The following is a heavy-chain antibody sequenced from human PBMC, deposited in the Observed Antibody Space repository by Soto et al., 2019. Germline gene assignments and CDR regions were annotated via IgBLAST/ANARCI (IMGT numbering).Heavy chain of an antibody. J-gene: IGHJ5*02. CDR1: GGSISSYY. Sequence: SLTCTVSGGSISSYYWSWIRQPPGKGLEWIGYIYYSGSTNYNPSLKSRVTISVDTSKNQFSLKLSSVTAADTAVYYCARTQSLGKASSSSWYRNWFDPWGQGTLVTVSS. D-gene: IGHD6-13*01. CDR3: ARTQSLGKASSSSWYRNWFDP. V-gene: IGHV4-59*08. CDR2: IYYSGST.